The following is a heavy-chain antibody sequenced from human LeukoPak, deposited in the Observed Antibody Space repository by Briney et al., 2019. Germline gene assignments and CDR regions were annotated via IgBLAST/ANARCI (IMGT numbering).Heavy chain of an antibody. V-gene: IGHV4-38-2*01. D-gene: IGHD6-13*01. Sequence: SETLSLTCAVSGYSISSGCYWGWIRQPPGKGLEWIGSIYHSGSTYYNPSLKSRVTISVDTSKNQFSLKLSSVTAADTAVYYCARCERAAQPPFDYWGQGTLVTVSS. CDR3: ARCERAAQPPFDY. CDR1: GYSISSGCY. CDR2: IYHSGST. J-gene: IGHJ4*02.